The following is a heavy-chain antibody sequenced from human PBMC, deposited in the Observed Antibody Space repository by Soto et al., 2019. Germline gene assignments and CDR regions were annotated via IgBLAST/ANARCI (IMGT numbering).Heavy chain of an antibody. V-gene: IGHV5-10-1*01. J-gene: IGHJ6*02. D-gene: IGHD3-22*01. CDR3: ARPQYYYDSSGYYGFNGMDV. Sequence: GSLKISCKCSGYSFTSYWISWVLQMPGKGLEWMGRIDPSDSYTNYSPSFQGHVTISADKSISTAYLQWSSLKASDTAMYYCARPQYYYDSSGYYGFNGMDVWGQGTTVTVSS. CDR2: IDPSDSYT. CDR1: GYSFTSYW.